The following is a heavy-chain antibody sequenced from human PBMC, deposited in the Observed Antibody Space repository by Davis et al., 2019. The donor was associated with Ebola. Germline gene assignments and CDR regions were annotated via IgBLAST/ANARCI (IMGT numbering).Heavy chain of an antibody. D-gene: IGHD2-8*02. J-gene: IGHJ6*02. V-gene: IGHV4-34*01. CDR2: INHSGST. Sequence: GSLRLSCVVYGGSFSGYYWSWIRQPPGKGLEWIGEINHSGSTNYNPSLKSRVTISVDTSKNQFSLKLSSVTAADTAVYYCARAPVGYCTGGVCYYYYGMDVWGQGTTVTVSS. CDR1: GGSFSGYY. CDR3: ARAPVGYCTGGVCYYYYGMDV.